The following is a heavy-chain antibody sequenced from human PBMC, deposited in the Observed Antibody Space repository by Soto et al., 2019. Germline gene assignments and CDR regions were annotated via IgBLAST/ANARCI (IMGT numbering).Heavy chain of an antibody. CDR1: VGSINSYY. D-gene: IGHD2-21*02. J-gene: IGHJ5*02. CDR3: AKTALGWLDP. V-gene: IGHV4-59*01. Sequence: SETLSLTGSVSVGSINSYYWSWIRQPPGKGLEWIGYIFYSGRSGSTNYNPSLKSRVTISVDTSKNQFSLKVSSVTAADTAVYYCAKTALGWLDPWGQGTLVTVSS. CDR2: IFYSGRSGST.